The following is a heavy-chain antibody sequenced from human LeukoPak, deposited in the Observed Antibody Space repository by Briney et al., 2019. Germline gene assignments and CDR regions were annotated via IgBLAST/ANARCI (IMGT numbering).Heavy chain of an antibody. CDR2: INTYSANT. Sequence: ASVKVSCKASGYTFTGYYMHWVRQAPGRGLEWMGWINTYSANTNYAQEFQDRVIMATDTSTSTAYMELRSLRSDDTAVYYCAREGGIARPPYLYYYIDVWGKGTTVTVSS. V-gene: IGHV1-18*04. CDR1: GYTFTGYY. D-gene: IGHD6-6*01. J-gene: IGHJ6*03. CDR3: AREGGIARPPYLYYYIDV.